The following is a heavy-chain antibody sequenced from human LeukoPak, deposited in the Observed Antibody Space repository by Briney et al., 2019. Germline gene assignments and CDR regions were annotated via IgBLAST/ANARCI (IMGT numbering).Heavy chain of an antibody. D-gene: IGHD3-22*01. J-gene: IGHJ4*02. CDR3: ARRQGSYFDISGYYDG. Sequence: PGGSLRLSCAASGFTFSSYAMNWVRQAPGKGLEWVANIKQDGSEKYYVDSVKGRFTISRDNAKNSLYLQMNSLRAEDTAVYYCARRQGSYFDISGYYDGWGQGTLVTVSS. CDR1: GFTFSSYA. CDR2: IKQDGSEK. V-gene: IGHV3-7*01.